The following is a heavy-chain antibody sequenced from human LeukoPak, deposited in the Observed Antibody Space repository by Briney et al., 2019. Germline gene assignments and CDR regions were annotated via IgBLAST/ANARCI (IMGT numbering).Heavy chain of an antibody. J-gene: IGHJ6*03. Sequence: ASVTVSCKASGYTFTGYYMHWVRQAPGQGLEWMGWINPNSGGTNYAQKFQGRVTMTRDTSISTAYMELSRLRSDDTAVYYCASWAGATMNYYYYYMGVWGKGTTVTVSS. V-gene: IGHV1-2*02. CDR1: GYTFTGYY. CDR2: INPNSGGT. D-gene: IGHD1-26*01. CDR3: ASWAGATMNYYYYYMGV.